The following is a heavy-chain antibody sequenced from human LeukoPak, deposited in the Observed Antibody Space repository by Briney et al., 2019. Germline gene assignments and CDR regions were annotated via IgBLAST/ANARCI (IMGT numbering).Heavy chain of an antibody. CDR3: AREPYYYYYMDV. CDR1: TDTFTGHY. Sequence: ASVKVSCKASTDTFTGHYIHWVRQAPGQGLGWMGYVNPSSGRTVYTQRFQGRVNMTRDMSATTVYLEVSGLRSEDTAVYFCAREPYYYYYMDVWGKGTTVTVSS. J-gene: IGHJ6*03. V-gene: IGHV1-46*01. CDR2: VNPSSGRT.